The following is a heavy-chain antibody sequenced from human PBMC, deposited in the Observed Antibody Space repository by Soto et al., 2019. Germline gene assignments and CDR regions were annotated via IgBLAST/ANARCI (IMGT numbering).Heavy chain of an antibody. D-gene: IGHD2-15*01. CDR1: GGSIRSYY. CDR2: IYYSGST. Sequence: PSETLSLTCTVSGGSIRSYYWSWIRQPPGKGLEWIGYIYYSGSTNYNPSLKSRVTISVDTSKNQFSLKVSSVTAADTAVYYCARGGTHEDLVATWGQGTLVTVSS. CDR3: ARGGTHEDLVAT. V-gene: IGHV4-59*01. J-gene: IGHJ4*02.